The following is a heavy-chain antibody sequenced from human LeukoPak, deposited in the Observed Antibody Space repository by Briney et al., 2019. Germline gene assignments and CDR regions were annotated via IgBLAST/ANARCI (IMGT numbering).Heavy chain of an antibody. J-gene: IGHJ6*04. CDR3: ARDCGGNHLDV. CDR1: GFTFSSYS. D-gene: IGHD4-23*01. Sequence: PGGSLRLSCAASGFTFSSYSMNWVRQAPGKGLEWVSSISSSSYIYYADSVKGRFTISRDNAKNSLYLQMNSLRAEDTAVYYCARDCGGNHLDVWGKGTTVTISS. V-gene: IGHV3-21*01. CDR2: ISSSSYI.